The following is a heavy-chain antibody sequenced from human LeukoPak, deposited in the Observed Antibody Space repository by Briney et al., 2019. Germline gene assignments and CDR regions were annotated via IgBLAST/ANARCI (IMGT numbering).Heavy chain of an antibody. CDR3: TRDRGSSTLGDY. CDR2: IRSKAFGETA. Sequence: GSLRLSCTVSGFTFGDYAINWVRQAPGKGLEWVGFIRSKAFGETAVYAASVKGRFTISRDDSKSIAYLQMNSLKTEDTAVYYCTRDRGSSTLGDYWGQGTLVTVSS. J-gene: IGHJ4*02. D-gene: IGHD7-27*01. V-gene: IGHV3-49*04. CDR1: GFTFGDYA.